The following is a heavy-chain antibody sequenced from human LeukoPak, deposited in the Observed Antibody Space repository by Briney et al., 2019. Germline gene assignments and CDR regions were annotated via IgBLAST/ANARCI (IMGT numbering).Heavy chain of an antibody. Sequence: GGSLRLSCAASGFTVSSNYMSWVRQAPGKGLEWVSVIYSGGSTYYADSVKGRFTISRDNSKNTLYLQMNSLRAEDTAVYYCARDIGSGDYGVGMDVWGQGTTVTVSS. CDR3: ARDIGSGDYGVGMDV. CDR1: GFTVSSNY. J-gene: IGHJ6*02. D-gene: IGHD4-17*01. V-gene: IGHV3-53*01. CDR2: IYSGGST.